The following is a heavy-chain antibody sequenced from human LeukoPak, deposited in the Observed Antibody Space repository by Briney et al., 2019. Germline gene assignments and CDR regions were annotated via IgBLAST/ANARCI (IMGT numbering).Heavy chain of an antibody. CDR3: VTYYYESGTLRY. CDR1: GGSINSSRYY. J-gene: IGHJ4*02. Sequence: SETLSLTCTVSGGSINSSRYYWGWIRQPPGKGLEWIANIYYSGSTYYNPSLKSRVTISVDTSKNQLSLRLRSVAAADTAVYHCVTYYYESGTLRYWGQGTLVTVSS. V-gene: IGHV4-39*01. CDR2: IYYSGST. D-gene: IGHD3-10*01.